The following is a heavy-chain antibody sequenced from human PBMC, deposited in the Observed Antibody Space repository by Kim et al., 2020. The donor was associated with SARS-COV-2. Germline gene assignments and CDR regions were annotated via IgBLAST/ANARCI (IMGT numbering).Heavy chain of an antibody. Sequence: GGSLRLSCAASGFMFSSYWMSWVRQAPGKGLEWVANIKQDGSEKYYVDSVKGRFTISRDNAKNSLYLQMNSLRAEDTAVYYCARNYYDILTAPNDVFDIWGQGTTVTVSS. J-gene: IGHJ3*02. D-gene: IGHD3-9*01. V-gene: IGHV3-7*01. CDR1: GFMFSSYW. CDR3: ARNYYDILTAPNDVFDI. CDR2: IKQDGSEK.